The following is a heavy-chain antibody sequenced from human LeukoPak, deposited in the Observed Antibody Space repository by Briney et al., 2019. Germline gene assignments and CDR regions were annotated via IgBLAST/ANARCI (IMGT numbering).Heavy chain of an antibody. CDR2: MNPNSGNT. CDR1: GYTFISYD. CDR3: AREWNGSGSYCWFDP. D-gene: IGHD3-10*01. Sequence: ASVKVSCKASGYTFISYDINWVRQATGQGLEWMGWMNPNSGNTGYAQKFQGRVTMTRNTSISTAYMGLSSLRSEDTAVYYCAREWNGSGSYCWFDPWGQGTLVTVSS. J-gene: IGHJ5*02. V-gene: IGHV1-8*01.